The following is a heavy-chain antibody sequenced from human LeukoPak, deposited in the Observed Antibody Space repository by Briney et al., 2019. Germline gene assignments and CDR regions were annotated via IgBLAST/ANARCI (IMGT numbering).Heavy chain of an antibody. J-gene: IGHJ4*02. D-gene: IGHD3-22*01. CDR3: ARTRGYYYDSSGYYFFDY. CDR1: GYTFTSYG. CDR2: ISAYNGNT. Sequence: ASVKVSCKASGYTFTSYGFSWVRQAPGQGLEWMGWISAYNGNTNYAQKLQGRVTMTTDTSTSTAYMELRSLRSDDTAVYYCARTRGYYYDSSGYYFFDYWGQGTLVTVSS. V-gene: IGHV1-18*01.